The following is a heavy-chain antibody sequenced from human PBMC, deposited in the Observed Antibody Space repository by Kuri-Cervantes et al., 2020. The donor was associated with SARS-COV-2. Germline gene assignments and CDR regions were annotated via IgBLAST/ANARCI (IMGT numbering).Heavy chain of an antibody. CDR1: GFTFSSYW. CDR2: IKQDGSEK. D-gene: IGHD3-22*01. CDR3: ARMYYYDSKALDY. Sequence: GESLKISCAASGFTFSSYWMSWVRQAPGKGLEWVANIKQDGSEKYYVDSVKGRFTISRDNSKNTLYLQMNSLRAEDTAVYYCARMYYYDSKALDYWGQGTLVTVSS. V-gene: IGHV3-7*02. J-gene: IGHJ4*02.